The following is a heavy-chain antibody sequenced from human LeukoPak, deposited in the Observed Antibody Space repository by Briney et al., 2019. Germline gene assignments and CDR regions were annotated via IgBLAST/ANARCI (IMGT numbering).Heavy chain of an antibody. V-gene: IGHV1-2*02. Sequence: GASVKVSCKASGYTFTGSYIHWVRQAPGQGLEWMGWINPDSGVTKYAQNFQGRVTMTRDTSISTASMEMRSLNSDDTAVYYCARDFGSSSAWYEFDYWGQGTLVTVSS. CDR1: GYTFTGSY. CDR3: ARDFGSSSAWYEFDY. CDR2: INPDSGVT. D-gene: IGHD6-19*01. J-gene: IGHJ4*02.